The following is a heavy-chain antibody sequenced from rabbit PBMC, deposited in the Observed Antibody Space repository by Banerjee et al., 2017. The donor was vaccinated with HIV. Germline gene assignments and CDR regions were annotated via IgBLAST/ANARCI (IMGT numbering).Heavy chain of an antibody. D-gene: IGHD4-1*01. V-gene: IGHV1S45*01. Sequence: QEQLEESGGDLVKPEGSLTLTCTASGFSFSNKYVMCWVRQAPGKGLEWIACINTSSGVTVYATWAKGPFTISKTSSTTVTLQMTSLTAADTATYFCARDVYRSGWNGDFNLWGQGTLVTVS. CDR2: INTSSGVT. CDR1: GFSFSNKYV. J-gene: IGHJ4*01. CDR3: ARDVYRSGWNGDFNL.